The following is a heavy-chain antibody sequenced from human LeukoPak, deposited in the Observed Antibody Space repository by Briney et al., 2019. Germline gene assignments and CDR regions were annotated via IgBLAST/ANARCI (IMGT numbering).Heavy chain of an antibody. CDR2: INPNSGGT. V-gene: IGHV1-2*02. J-gene: IGHJ4*02. D-gene: IGHD2-2*01. CDR3: ARDPLSGGQLLSGDY. CDR1: GYTFTGYY. Sequence: GASVKVSCKASGYTFTGYYMHWVRQAPGQGLEWMGWINPNSGGTNCARKFQGRVTMTRDTSISTAYMELSRLRSDDTAVYYCARDPLSGGQLLSGDYWGQGTLVTVSS.